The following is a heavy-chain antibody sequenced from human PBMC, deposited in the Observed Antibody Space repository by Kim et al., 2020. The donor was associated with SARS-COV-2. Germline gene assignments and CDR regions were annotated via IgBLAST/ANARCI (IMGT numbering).Heavy chain of an antibody. J-gene: IGHJ4*02. V-gene: IGHV4-31*03. CDR3: ATQVRWDLVIDN. Sequence: SETLSLTCSVSGGSITSGGYYWTWIRQRPGKGLEWIGCVYSSGGTYYNPSLKSRVTISGDTSNNQFSLELNSVTSADTAVYFCATQVRWDLVIDNWGQGTLVTVSS. CDR2: VYSSGGT. CDR1: GGSITSGGYY. D-gene: IGHD1-26*01.